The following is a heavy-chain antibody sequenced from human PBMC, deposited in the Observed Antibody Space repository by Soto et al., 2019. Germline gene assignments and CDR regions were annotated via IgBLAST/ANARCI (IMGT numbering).Heavy chain of an antibody. CDR3: ASKYDDFWGGDWTYYWHCGLDF. D-gene: IGHD3-3*01. CDR2: MNPNRGNT. CDR1: GYTFTSYD. Sequence: ASVKVSCMASGYTFTSYDLNWVRQATGQGLEWMGWMNPNRGNTGYAQKFQGRVTMTRNTSIRTAYLELSSWRSEDTAVYYCASKYDDFWGGDWTYYWHCGLDFWGQGTTVTVSS. V-gene: IGHV1-8*01. J-gene: IGHJ6*02.